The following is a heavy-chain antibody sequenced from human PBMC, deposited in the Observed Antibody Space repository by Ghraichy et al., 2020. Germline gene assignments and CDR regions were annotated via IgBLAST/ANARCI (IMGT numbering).Heavy chain of an antibody. CDR2: TRNKANSYNT. CDR1: GFTFSDHY. Sequence: GGSLRLSCAASGFTFSDHYMDWVRQAPGKGLEWVGRTRNKANSYNTEYAASVKGRFTISRDDSKNSLYLQMNSLKTEDTAVYYCARALGGSGSWFYYYYGMDVWGQGTTVTVSS. J-gene: IGHJ6*02. CDR3: ARALGGSGSWFYYYYGMDV. D-gene: IGHD3-10*01. V-gene: IGHV3-72*01.